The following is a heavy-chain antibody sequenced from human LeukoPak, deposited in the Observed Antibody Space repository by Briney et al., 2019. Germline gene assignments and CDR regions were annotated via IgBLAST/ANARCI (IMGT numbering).Heavy chain of an antibody. CDR3: VKSGGYYYMDA. CDR1: GFVFHDFA. CDR2: ISWNSDII. V-gene: IGHV3-9*01. J-gene: IGHJ6*03. Sequence: GGSLRLSCAASGFVFHDFAMHWVRQSPGKGLEWVATISWNSDIILYADPVKGRFTISRDNDRDSLLMEMNSLRREDTALYYCVKSGGYYYMDAWGKGTTVIVSS. D-gene: IGHD2-15*01.